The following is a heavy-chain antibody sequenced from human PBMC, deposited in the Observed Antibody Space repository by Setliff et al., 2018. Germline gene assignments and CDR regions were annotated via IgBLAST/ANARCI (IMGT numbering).Heavy chain of an antibody. D-gene: IGHD6-13*01. V-gene: IGHV1-46*01. CDR3: ARGGLAAAGRKGVFEY. CDR2: IHTGGGSA. Sequence: VASVKVSCKTSGYSLTGYYMHWVRQAPGQGLEWMGIIHTGGGSASYAQKFQGRVTMTSDTSTSTVYMEVNIVTSDDTAIYYCARGGLAAAGRKGVFEYWGQGTVVTVSS. J-gene: IGHJ4*02. CDR1: GYSLTGYY.